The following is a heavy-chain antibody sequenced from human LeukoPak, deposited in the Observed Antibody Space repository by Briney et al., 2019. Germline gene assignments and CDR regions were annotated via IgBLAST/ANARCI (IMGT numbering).Heavy chain of an antibody. D-gene: IGHD3-3*01. CDR3: ARRRRYDFWSGYYLADY. Sequence: SETLSLTCAVYGGSFSGYYWSWIRQPPGKGLEWIGEINHSGSTNYNPSLKSRVTISVDTSKNQFSLKLSSVTAADTAVYYCARRRRYDFWSGYYLADYWGQGTLVTASS. J-gene: IGHJ4*02. V-gene: IGHV4-34*01. CDR1: GGSFSGYY. CDR2: INHSGST.